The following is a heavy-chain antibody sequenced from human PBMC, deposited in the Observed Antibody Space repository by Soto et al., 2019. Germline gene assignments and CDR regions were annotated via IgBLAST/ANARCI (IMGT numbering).Heavy chain of an antibody. V-gene: IGHV4-39*01. CDR1: GDSISNTAYY. Sequence: QLQLQESGPGLVKPSETLTLTCNVSGDSISNTAYYWGWIRQTPGKGQEWIGSIFYTGSAYYNSSPKSRVTISVDTYKNQFSLTLLPVAAADTAIYYCASLKSTYSGSYYGVGFFDFWGQGSRVTVSS. J-gene: IGHJ4*02. D-gene: IGHD6-13*01. CDR2: IFYTGSA. CDR3: ASLKSTYSGSYYGVGFFDF.